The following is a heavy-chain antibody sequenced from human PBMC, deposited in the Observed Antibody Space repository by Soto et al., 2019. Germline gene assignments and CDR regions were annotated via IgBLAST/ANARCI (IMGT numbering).Heavy chain of an antibody. Sequence: HPGGSLRLSCAASGFTFSSYGMHWVRQAPGKGLEWVAVIWYDGSNKYYADSVKGRFTISRDNSKNTLYLQMNSLRAEDTAVYYCARPYDILTGHDAFDIWGQGTMVTVSS. CDR3: ARPYDILTGHDAFDI. J-gene: IGHJ3*02. CDR2: IWYDGSNK. D-gene: IGHD3-9*01. CDR1: GFTFSSYG. V-gene: IGHV3-33*01.